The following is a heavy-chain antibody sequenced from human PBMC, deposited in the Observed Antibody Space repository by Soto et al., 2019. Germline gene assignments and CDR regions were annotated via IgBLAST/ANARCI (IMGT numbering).Heavy chain of an antibody. CDR3: AREAAAGTLDY. CDR1: GYTFTSYG. CDR2: ISAYNGNT. V-gene: IGHV1-18*01. D-gene: IGHD6-13*01. Sequence: GASVKVSCKASGYTFTSYGITWVRQAPGQGLEWMGWISAYNGNTNHAQNLQGRVTMTTDTSTSTAYMELRSLRSDDTAVYYCAREAAAGTLDYWGQGTLVTVSS. J-gene: IGHJ4*02.